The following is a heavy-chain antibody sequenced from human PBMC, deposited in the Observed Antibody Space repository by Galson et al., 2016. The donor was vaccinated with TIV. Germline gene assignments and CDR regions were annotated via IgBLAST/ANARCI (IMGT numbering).Heavy chain of an antibody. CDR2: VYYTGTS. D-gene: IGHD3-3*02. J-gene: IGHJ3*01. CDR3: AGEHLPHDSLDV. Sequence: LTCSVSGDSVSNAAYYWTWIRQLPGKGLEWIGNVYYTGTSCYNPSLKSRITMSVDTSKNQFSLKLTSVTAADSALYFCAGEHLPHDSLDVWGQGTGVTVSS. CDR1: GDSVSNAAYY. V-gene: IGHV4-31*03.